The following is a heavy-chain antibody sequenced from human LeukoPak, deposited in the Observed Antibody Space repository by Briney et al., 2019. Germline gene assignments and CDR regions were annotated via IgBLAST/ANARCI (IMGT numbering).Heavy chain of an antibody. D-gene: IGHD3-10*01. V-gene: IGHV3-7*01. J-gene: IGHJ4*02. CDR3: ARDQGYYGSGSYYNEVY. CDR1: GFTFSSYW. Sequence: GGSLRLSCAASGFTFSSYWMSWVHQAPGKGLEWVANIKQDGSEKYYVDSVKGRFTISRDNAKNSLYLQMNSLRAEDTAVYYCARDQGYYGSGSYYNEVYWGQGTLVTVSS. CDR2: IKQDGSEK.